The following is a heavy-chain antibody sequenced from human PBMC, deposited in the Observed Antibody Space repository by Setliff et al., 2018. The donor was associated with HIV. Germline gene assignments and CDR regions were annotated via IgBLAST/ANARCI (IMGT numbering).Heavy chain of an antibody. CDR3: VRYRDWAFDY. J-gene: IGHJ4*02. Sequence: GGSLRLSCAAFGFTFSSYGMSWVRQAPGKGLEWVSTISGRDGRTYYADSVKGRFTISRDDAKNSLYLQMDSLRAEDTAVYYCVRYRDWAFDYWGQGILVTVSS. V-gene: IGHV3-23*01. CDR1: GFTFSSYG. D-gene: IGHD3-9*01. CDR2: ISGRDGRT.